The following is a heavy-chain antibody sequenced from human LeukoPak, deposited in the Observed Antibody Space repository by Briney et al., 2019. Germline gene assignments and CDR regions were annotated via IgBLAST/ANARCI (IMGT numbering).Heavy chain of an antibody. J-gene: IGHJ6*02. D-gene: IGHD3-3*01. V-gene: IGHV1-69*13. Sequence: SVKVSCKASGGTFSSYAISWVRQAPGQGLEWMGGIIPIFGTANYAQKFQGRVTITADESTSTAYMELSSLRSEDTAVYYCARSTQNYDFWGGYYYYYYYGMDVWGQGTTVTVSS. CDR3: ARSTQNYDFWGGYYYYYYYGMDV. CDR2: IIPIFGTA. CDR1: GGTFSSYA.